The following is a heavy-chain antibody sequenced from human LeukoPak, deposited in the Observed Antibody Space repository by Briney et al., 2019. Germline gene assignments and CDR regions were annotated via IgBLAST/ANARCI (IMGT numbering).Heavy chain of an antibody. CDR3: AKARGYSYGPRDYFDY. Sequence: QPGGSLRLSCAASGFTFSSYAMSWVRQAPGKGLEWVSAISGSDGSTYYADSVKGRFTISRDNSKNTLYLQMNSLRAEDTAVYYCAKARGYSYGPRDYFDYWGQGTLVTVSS. CDR1: GFTFSSYA. CDR2: ISGSDGST. J-gene: IGHJ4*02. D-gene: IGHD5-18*01. V-gene: IGHV3-23*01.